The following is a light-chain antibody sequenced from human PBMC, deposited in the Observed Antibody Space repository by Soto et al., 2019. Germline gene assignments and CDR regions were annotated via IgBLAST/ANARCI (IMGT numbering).Light chain of an antibody. CDR1: QSVSRN. V-gene: IGKV3-15*01. CDR3: QEYNDWPLT. J-gene: IGKJ4*01. CDR2: GAS. Sequence: DIVLTQSPATLSVSPGERASLSCRASQSVSRNLAWYQQKSGQAPRLLIYGASTRATGIPARFSGSGSGTEFTLTISSLQSEDFAVYYCQEYNDWPLTFGGGTKVDIK.